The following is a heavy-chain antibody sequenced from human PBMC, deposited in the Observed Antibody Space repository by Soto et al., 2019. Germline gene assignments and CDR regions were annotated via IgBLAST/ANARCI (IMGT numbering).Heavy chain of an antibody. CDR1: GGSISSYY. J-gene: IGHJ6*02. D-gene: IGHD4-4*01. Sequence: PSETLSLTCTVSGGSISSYYWSWIRQPPGKGLEWIGYIYYSGSTNHNPSLKSRVTISLDTSKNQFSLKLSSVTAADTAVYYCARDSGISNALYYYGVDVWGQGTTVTVSS. CDR2: IYYSGST. CDR3: ARDSGISNALYYYGVDV. V-gene: IGHV4-59*01.